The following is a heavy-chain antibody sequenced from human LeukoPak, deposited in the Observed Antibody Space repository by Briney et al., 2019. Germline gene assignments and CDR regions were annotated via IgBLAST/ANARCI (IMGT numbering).Heavy chain of an antibody. CDR3: ARAPRAAGTRGERRRGAFDI. J-gene: IGHJ3*02. D-gene: IGHD1-1*01. Sequence: SETLSLTCAVYGGSFSGYYWSWIRQPPGKGLEWIGEINHSGSTNYNPSLKSRVTISVDTSKNQFSLKLSSVTAADTAVYYCARAPRAAGTRGERRRGAFDIWGQGTKVTVSS. CDR1: GGSFSGYY. CDR2: INHSGST. V-gene: IGHV4-34*01.